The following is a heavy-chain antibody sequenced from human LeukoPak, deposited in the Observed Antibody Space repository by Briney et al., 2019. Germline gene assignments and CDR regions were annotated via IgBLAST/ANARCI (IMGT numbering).Heavy chain of an antibody. CDR1: GFTFDDYG. D-gene: IGHD3-22*01. Sequence: GGSLRLSCAASGFTFDDYGMSWVRQAPGKGLEWVSGINWNGGSTGYVDSVKGRFTISRDNAKNSLYLQMNSLRAEDTALYYCARDLYYYDSSGYYYGPGFDYWGQGTLVTVSS. CDR3: ARDLYYYDSSGYYYGPGFDY. V-gene: IGHV3-20*04. CDR2: INWNGGST. J-gene: IGHJ4*02.